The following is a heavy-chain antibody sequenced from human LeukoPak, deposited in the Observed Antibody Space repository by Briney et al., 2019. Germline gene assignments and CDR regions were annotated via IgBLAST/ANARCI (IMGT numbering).Heavy chain of an antibody. Sequence: GGSLRLSCAASGFTFDDYAMHWVRQAPGKGLEWVSGISWNSGSIGYADSVKGRFTISRDNAKNSLYMQMNSLRAEDTALYYCAKVAAAGIPYYYYYMDVWGKGTTVTISS. V-gene: IGHV3-9*01. CDR2: ISWNSGSI. CDR3: AKVAAAGIPYYYYYMDV. CDR1: GFTFDDYA. D-gene: IGHD6-13*01. J-gene: IGHJ6*03.